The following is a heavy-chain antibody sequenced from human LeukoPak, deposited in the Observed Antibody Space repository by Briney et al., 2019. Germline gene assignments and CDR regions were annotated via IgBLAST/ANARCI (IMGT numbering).Heavy chain of an antibody. J-gene: IGHJ4*02. CDR3: AKDHVWGFGYYFDD. Sequence: GGSLRLSCAASGFTFSSYSMNWVRQAPGKGLEWVAVMSSDERNQYYADSVQGRFTISRDNSKNTLYLQMNSLRGEDTAVYYCAKDHVWGFGYYFDDWGQGTLVTVSS. D-gene: IGHD3-16*01. CDR1: GFTFSSYS. V-gene: IGHV3-30*18. CDR2: MSSDERNQ.